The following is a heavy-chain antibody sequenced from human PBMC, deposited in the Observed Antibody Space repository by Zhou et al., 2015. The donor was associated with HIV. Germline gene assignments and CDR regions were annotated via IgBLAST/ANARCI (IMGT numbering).Heavy chain of an antibody. Sequence: QVQLVQSGAEVKKPGSSVKVSCKASGVTFSSYAISWVRQAPGQGLEWMGGIIPIRGTKDYAQKFQGRVTITADESTTTAYMELSSLRSEDTAVYYCAKDRHFGSGSYTAMDVWGQGTTVTVS. J-gene: IGHJ6*02. V-gene: IGHV1-69*01. D-gene: IGHD3-10*01. CDR3: AKDRHFGSGSYTAMDV. CDR1: GVTFSSYA. CDR2: IIPIRGTK.